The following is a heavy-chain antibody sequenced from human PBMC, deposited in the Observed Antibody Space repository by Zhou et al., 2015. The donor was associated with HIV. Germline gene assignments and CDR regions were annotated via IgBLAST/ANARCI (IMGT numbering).Heavy chain of an antibody. CDR1: GYTFTSYY. V-gene: IGHV1-2*06. CDR2: INPNNGGT. CDR3: AREVYDFNYYYYYMDV. D-gene: IGHD3-3*01. J-gene: IGHJ6*03. Sequence: QVQLVQSGAEVKKPGASVKVSCKASGYTFTSYYMHWVRQAPGQGFEWMGRINPNNGGTIYAQKFQGRVTMTRDTSISTAYMELSRLTSDDTAVYYCAREVYDFNYYYYYMDVWGKGTTVTVSS.